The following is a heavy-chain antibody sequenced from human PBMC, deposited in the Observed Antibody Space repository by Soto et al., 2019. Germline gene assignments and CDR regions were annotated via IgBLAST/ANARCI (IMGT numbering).Heavy chain of an antibody. Sequence: ASVKVSCKASGYTFTGYYMHWVRPAPGQGLEWMGWINPNSGGTNYAQKFQGRVTMTRDTSISTAYMELSRLRSEDTAGYYCASGEGRNCLDHWVPGALVTDCS. D-gene: IGHD2-21*01. CDR2: INPNSGGT. CDR1: GYTFTGYY. V-gene: IGHV1-2*02. CDR3: ASGEGRNCLDH. J-gene: IGHJ5*02.